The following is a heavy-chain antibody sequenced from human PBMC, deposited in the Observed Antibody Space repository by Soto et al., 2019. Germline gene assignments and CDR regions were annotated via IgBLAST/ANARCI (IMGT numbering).Heavy chain of an antibody. CDR3: ATALDYGDYADTAGDFNYYYGMDV. D-gene: IGHD4-17*01. CDR1: GYTLTELS. V-gene: IGHV1-24*01. CDR2: FDPEDGET. J-gene: IGHJ6*02. Sequence: GASVKVSCKVSGYTLTELSMHWVRQAPGKGLERMGGFDPEDGETIYAQKFQGRVTMTEDTSTDTAYMELSSLRSEDTAVYYCATALDYGDYADTAGDFNYYYGMDVWGQGTTVTVSS.